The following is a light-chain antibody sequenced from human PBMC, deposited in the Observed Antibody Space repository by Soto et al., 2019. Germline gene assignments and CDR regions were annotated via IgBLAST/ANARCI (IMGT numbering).Light chain of an antibody. CDR1: QSVGHW. J-gene: IGKJ2*01. V-gene: IGKV1-5*03. Sequence: DIQMTQSPSTLSASVRDRVTISCRASQSVGHWLAWYQQKPGKAPKLLIYKASTLESGVPSRFSGSGFGTEFTLTLSSLQPDDFATYYCQHYTTYPYTFGQGSRLEF. CDR2: KAS. CDR3: QHYTTYPYT.